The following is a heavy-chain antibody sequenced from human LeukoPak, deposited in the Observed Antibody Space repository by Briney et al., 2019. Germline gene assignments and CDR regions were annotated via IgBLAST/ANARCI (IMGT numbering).Heavy chain of an antibody. J-gene: IGHJ4*02. Sequence: SETLSLTCTVSGGSISSYYWSWIRQPPGKGLEWIGYIYYSGSTNYNPSLKSRVTISVDTSKNQFSLKLSSVTAADTAVYYCARLAESRITIFGVVNVIDYWGQGTLVTVSS. CDR1: GGSISSYY. V-gene: IGHV4-59*12. CDR3: ARLAESRITIFGVVNVIDY. CDR2: IYYSGST. D-gene: IGHD3-3*01.